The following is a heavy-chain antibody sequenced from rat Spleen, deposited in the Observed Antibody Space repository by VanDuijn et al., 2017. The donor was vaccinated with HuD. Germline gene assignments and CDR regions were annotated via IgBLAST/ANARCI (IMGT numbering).Heavy chain of an antibody. D-gene: IGHD1-9*01. CDR2: ISYEGGRA. CDR3: TTGGYYGYTYGFAY. CDR1: GFTFSDYY. V-gene: IGHV5-20*01. J-gene: IGHJ3*01. Sequence: EVQLAGSGGGLVQPGRSLKLSCAASGFTFSDYYMAWVRQAPTKGLEWVASISYEGGRAYYGESVKGRFTVSRDNARSSLYLHMDSLRSEYTATYYCTTGGYYGYTYGFAYWGQGTLVTVSS.